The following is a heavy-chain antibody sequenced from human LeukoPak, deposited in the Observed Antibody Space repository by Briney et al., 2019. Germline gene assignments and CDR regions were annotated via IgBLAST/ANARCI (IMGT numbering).Heavy chain of an antibody. V-gene: IGHV1-2*02. D-gene: IGHD1-20*01. CDR1: GYTFTGYY. J-gene: IGHJ4*02. Sequence: GASVKVSCKASGYTFTGYYMHWVRQAPGQGLEWMGWINPNSGGTNYAQKFQGRVTMTRDTSISTAYMELSRLGSDDTAVYYCARAETRYNWNYFGYWGQGTLVTVSS. CDR3: ARAETRYNWNYFGY. CDR2: INPNSGGT.